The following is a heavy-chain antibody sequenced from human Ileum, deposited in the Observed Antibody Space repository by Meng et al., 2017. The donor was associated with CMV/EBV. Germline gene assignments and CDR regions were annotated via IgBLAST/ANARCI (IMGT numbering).Heavy chain of an antibody. J-gene: IGHJ4*02. Sequence: SGGSISRADWWTWVRQTPGEGLEWIGEVYRGGNAMYNPSLQSRLTISVDDSTNQVSLRLRSVTAADTAMYYCTTGSAYSPPGQFHQWGQGTLVTVSS. CDR2: VYRGGNA. CDR1: GGSISRADW. V-gene: IGHV4-4*02. D-gene: IGHD3-22*01. CDR3: TTGSAYSPPGQFHQ.